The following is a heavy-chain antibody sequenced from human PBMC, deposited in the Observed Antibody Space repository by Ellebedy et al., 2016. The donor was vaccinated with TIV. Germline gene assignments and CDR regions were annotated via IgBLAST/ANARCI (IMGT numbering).Heavy chain of an antibody. CDR2: ISYNGSNK. CDR1: GFTFSSYA. J-gene: IGHJ4*02. V-gene: IGHV3-30*01. D-gene: IGHD6-13*01. CDR3: ARDPTAAGTFDY. Sequence: GESLKISCAASGFTFSSYAMHWVRQAPGKGLEWVAVISYNGSNKYYADSVKGRFTISRDNSKNTLYLQMNSLRAEDTAVYYCARDPTAAGTFDYWGQGTLVTVSS.